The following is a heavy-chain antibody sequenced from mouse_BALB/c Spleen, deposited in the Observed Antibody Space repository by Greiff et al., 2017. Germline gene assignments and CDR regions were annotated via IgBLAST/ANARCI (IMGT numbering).Heavy chain of an antibody. CDR1: GFTFSSYA. Sequence: EVKVVESGGGLVKLGGSLKLSCAASGFTFSSYAMSWVRQSPEKRLEWVAEISSGGSYTYYPDTVTGRFTISRDNAKNTLYLEMSSLRSEDTAMYYCARGPMGNYAMDYWGQGTSVTVSS. V-gene: IGHV5-9-4*01. CDR2: ISSGGSYT. J-gene: IGHJ4*01. CDR3: ARGPMGNYAMDY. D-gene: IGHD1-1*02.